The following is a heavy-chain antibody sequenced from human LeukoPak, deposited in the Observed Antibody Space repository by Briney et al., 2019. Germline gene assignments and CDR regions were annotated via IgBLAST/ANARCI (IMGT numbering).Heavy chain of an antibody. V-gene: IGHV1-8*01. CDR1: GYTFTSYD. CDR3: ARVADYCSGGSCYSGAVYYYYYMDV. Sequence: ASVKVSCKASGYTFTSYDINWVRQATGQGLEWMGWMNPNSGNTGYAQKFQGRVTMTRNTSISTAYMELSSLRSEDTAVYYCARVADYCSGGSCYSGAVYYYYYMDVWGKGTTVTVSS. D-gene: IGHD2-15*01. CDR2: MNPNSGNT. J-gene: IGHJ6*03.